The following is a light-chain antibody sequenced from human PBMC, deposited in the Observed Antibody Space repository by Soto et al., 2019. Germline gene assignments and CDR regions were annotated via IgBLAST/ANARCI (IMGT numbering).Light chain of an antibody. J-gene: IGLJ1*01. CDR2: EVS. CDR1: SSDVGSYNF. Sequence: QSALTQPASVSGSPGQSITISCTGTSSDVGSYNFVSWYQQHPGKAPTLMIYEVSKRPSGVSSRFSGSKSGNTASLTISGLQAEDEADYYCCSYTVSGFEIFGAGTKLTVL. CDR3: CSYTVSGFEI. V-gene: IGLV2-23*02.